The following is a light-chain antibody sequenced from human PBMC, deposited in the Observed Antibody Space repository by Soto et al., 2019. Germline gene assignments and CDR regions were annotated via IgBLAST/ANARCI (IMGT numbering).Light chain of an antibody. Sequence: QSALTQPASVSGSPRQSITISCTGTSSDVGGHNYVSWYQHYPGKAPKLMIYEVSNRPSGVSNRFSGSKSGNTASLTISGLQAEDEADYYCSAYTARSTLVFGGGTKVTVL. V-gene: IGLV2-14*01. CDR3: SAYTARSTLV. J-gene: IGLJ3*02. CDR1: SSDVGGHNY. CDR2: EVS.